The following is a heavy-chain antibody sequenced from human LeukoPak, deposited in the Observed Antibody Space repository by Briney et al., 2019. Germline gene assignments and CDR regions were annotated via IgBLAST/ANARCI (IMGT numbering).Heavy chain of an antibody. V-gene: IGHV4-4*07. Sequence: SETLSLTCTVSSDSFSTHYWTWIRQSAGKGLEWIGRIFSGGSTNYNPSLESRVTMSIDTSNNHFSLRLSSVTAADTAVYYRARGAGTFDFWGQGTLVTVSS. CDR3: ARGAGTFDF. J-gene: IGHJ4*02. D-gene: IGHD6-19*01. CDR2: IFSGGST. CDR1: SDSFSTHY.